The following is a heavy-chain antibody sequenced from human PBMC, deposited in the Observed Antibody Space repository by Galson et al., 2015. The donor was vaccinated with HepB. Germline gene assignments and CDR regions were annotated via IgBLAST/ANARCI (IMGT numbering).Heavy chain of an antibody. CDR1: RFNFSVYT. V-gene: IGHV3-21*01. J-gene: IGHJ5*02. D-gene: IGHD6-19*01. Sequence: SLRLYCADSRFNFSVYTMNWVRQALGKGLGRVSLISSSSSDLYYADSGSGRFTIYRDNDKNSLFLHMHSLRVEDTAVYYSSKSRQVRRELDLWGPGTLVTVTS. CDR2: ISSSSSDL. CDR3: SKSRQVRRELDL.